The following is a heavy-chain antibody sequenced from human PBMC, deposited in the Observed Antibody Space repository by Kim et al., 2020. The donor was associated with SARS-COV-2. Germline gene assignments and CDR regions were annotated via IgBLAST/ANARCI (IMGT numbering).Heavy chain of an antibody. Sequence: GGSLRLSCAASGFTFSDYYMSWIRQAPGKGLEWVSYISSSGSTIYYADSVKGRFTISRDNAKNSLYLQMNSLRAEDTAVYYCARFDVFSSHPIKSSSWYDLIHRWFDPWGQGTLVTVSS. D-gene: IGHD6-13*01. CDR1: GFTFSDYY. J-gene: IGHJ5*02. V-gene: IGHV3-11*01. CDR3: ARFDVFSSHPIKSSSWYDLIHRWFDP. CDR2: ISSSGSTI.